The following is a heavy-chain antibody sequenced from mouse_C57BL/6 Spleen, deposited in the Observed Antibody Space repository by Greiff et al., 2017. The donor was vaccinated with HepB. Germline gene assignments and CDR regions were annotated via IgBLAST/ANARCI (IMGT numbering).Heavy chain of an antibody. D-gene: IGHD2-3*01. CDR1: GYTFTDYE. CDR2: IDPETGGT. J-gene: IGHJ3*01. V-gene: IGHV1-15*01. CDR3: TLFYDGYYAY. Sequence: QVQLKESGAELVRPGASVTLSCKASGYTFTDYEMHWVKQTPVHGLEWIGAIDPETGGTAYNQKFKGKAILTADKSSSTAYMELRSLTSEDSAVYYCTLFYDGYYAYWGQGTLVTVSA.